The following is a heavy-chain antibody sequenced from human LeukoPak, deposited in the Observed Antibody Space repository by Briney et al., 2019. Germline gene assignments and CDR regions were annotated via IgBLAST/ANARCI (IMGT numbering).Heavy chain of an antibody. CDR3: ARVRGGANDAFDI. CDR2: IYSGGST. D-gene: IGHD2-21*01. J-gene: IGHJ3*02. CDR1: GFTVSSNY. V-gene: IGHV3-53*01. Sequence: GGSLRLSCAASGFTVSSNYMSWVRQAPGKGLEGVSVIYSGGSTYYADSVKGRFTISRDNSKNTLYLQMNSLRAEDTAVYYCARVRGGANDAFDIWGQGTMVTVSS.